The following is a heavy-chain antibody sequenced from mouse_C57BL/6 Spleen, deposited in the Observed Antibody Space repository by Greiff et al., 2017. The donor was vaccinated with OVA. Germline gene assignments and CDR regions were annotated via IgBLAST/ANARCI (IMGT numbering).Heavy chain of an antibody. CDR2: IDPSDSYT. Sequence: QVQLQQPGAELVMPGASVKLSCKASGYTFTSYWMHWVKQRPGQGLEWIGEIDPSDSYTNYNQKFKGKSTLTVAKSSSTAYMQLSSLTSEDSAVYYCARGDYGSRAWFAYWGQGTLVTVSA. CDR1: GYTFTSYW. D-gene: IGHD1-1*01. CDR3: ARGDYGSRAWFAY. J-gene: IGHJ3*01. V-gene: IGHV1-69*01.